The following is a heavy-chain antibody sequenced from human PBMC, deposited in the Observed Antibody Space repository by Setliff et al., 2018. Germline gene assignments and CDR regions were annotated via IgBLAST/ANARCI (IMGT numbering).Heavy chain of an antibody. V-gene: IGHV4-34*01. J-gene: IGHJ4*02. CDR1: GGSFSGYY. Sequence: PSETLSLTCAVYGGSFSGYYWSWIRQPPGKGLEWIGEINHSGSTNYNPSLKSRVTISVDTSKNQFSLKLSPVTAADTAVYYCARSGIRAARSDPPFDYWGQGTLVTVSS. CDR2: INHSGST. CDR3: ARSGIRAARSDPPFDY. D-gene: IGHD6-6*01.